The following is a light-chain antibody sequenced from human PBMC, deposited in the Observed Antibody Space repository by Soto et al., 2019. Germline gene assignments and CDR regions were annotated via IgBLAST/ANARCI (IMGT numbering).Light chain of an antibody. CDR3: CSYAGSSTFA. J-gene: IGLJ2*01. CDR1: SSDVGSYNL. Sequence: QSVLTQPASVSGSPGQSITISCTGTSSDVGSYNLVSWYQQHPGKAPKLMIYEGSKRPSGVSNRFSGSKSGNTASLTISGLQAEVEADYYCCSYAGSSTFAFGGGTKLTVL. V-gene: IGLV2-23*03. CDR2: EGS.